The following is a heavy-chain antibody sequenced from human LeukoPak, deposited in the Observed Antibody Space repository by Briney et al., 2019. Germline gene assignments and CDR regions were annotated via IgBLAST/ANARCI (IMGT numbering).Heavy chain of an antibody. CDR2: ISSSSSTI. J-gene: IGHJ4*02. V-gene: IGHV3-48*01. Sequence: GGSLRLSCAASGFTFSSYSMNWVRQAPGKGLEWVSYISSSSSTIYYADSVKGRFTISRDNAKNSLYLQMNSLRAEDTAVYYCARGPRGYSLDYWGQGTLVTVSS. D-gene: IGHD5-18*01. CDR3: ARGPRGYSLDY. CDR1: GFTFSSYS.